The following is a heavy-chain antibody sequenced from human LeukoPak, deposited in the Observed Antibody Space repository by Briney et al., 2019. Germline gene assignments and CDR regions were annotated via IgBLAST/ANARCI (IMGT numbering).Heavy chain of an antibody. CDR2: INHSGST. Sequence: PSETLSLTCAVYGGSFSGYYWSWIRQPPGKGLEWIGEINHSGSTNYSPSLKSRVTISVDTSKNQFSLKLSSVTAADTAVYYCARAKYGYSSSWYGSTHYMDVWGKGTTVTVSS. J-gene: IGHJ6*03. V-gene: IGHV4-34*01. CDR1: GGSFSGYY. D-gene: IGHD6-13*01. CDR3: ARAKYGYSSSWYGSTHYMDV.